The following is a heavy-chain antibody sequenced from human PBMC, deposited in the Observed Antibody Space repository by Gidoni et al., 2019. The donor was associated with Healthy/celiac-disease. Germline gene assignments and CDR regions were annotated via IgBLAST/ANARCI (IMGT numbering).Heavy chain of an antibody. D-gene: IGHD3-3*01. CDR2: IKSKTDGGTT. Sequence: EVQLVESGGGLVKPGGSLRLSCAASGFTFSNAWMSWVRQAPGKGLEWVGRIKSKTDGGTTYYAAPVKGRFTISRDDSKNTLYLQMNSLKTEDTAVYYCTTDRNYYDFWSGQVAPGYWGQGTLVTVSS. CDR3: TTDRNYYDFWSGQVAPGY. CDR1: GFTFSNAW. J-gene: IGHJ4*02. V-gene: IGHV3-15*01.